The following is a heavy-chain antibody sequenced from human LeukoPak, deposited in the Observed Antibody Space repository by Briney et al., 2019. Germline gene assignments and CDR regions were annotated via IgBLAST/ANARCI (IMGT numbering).Heavy chain of an antibody. CDR2: IHYSGST. V-gene: IGHV4-34*10. Sequence: GSLRLSCAASGFTFSDYVMSWVRQAPGKGLEFIGQIHYSGSTDYNPSLKSRITMSVDTSKNQFFLSLNSVTAADTAVYYCAKFGLYYNMDVWGQGTTVTVSS. CDR3: AKFGLYYNMDV. J-gene: IGHJ6*02. D-gene: IGHD3-16*01. CDR1: GFTFSDYV.